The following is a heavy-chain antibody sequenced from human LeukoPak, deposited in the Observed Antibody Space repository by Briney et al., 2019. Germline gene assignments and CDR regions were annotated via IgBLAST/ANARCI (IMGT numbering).Heavy chain of an antibody. Sequence: GGSLRLSCAASGFTFSSYSMNWVRQAPGKGLEWVSSISSSSSYIYYADSVKGRFTISRDNAKNSLYLQMNSLRAEDTAVYYCARVAVAGTMGDAFDIWGQGTMVTVSS. CDR2: ISSSSSYI. V-gene: IGHV3-21*01. D-gene: IGHD6-19*01. CDR1: GFTFSSYS. J-gene: IGHJ3*02. CDR3: ARVAVAGTMGDAFDI.